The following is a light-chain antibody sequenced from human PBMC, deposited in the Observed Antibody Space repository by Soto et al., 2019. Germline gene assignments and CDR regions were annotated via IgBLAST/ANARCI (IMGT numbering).Light chain of an antibody. CDR3: QKYGSSPRVT. J-gene: IGKJ4*01. V-gene: IGKV3-20*01. CDR1: QSVSSSY. CDR2: GAS. Sequence: EIVLTQSPGTLSLSPGERATLSCRASQSVSSSYLAWYQQKPGQAPRLLIYGASSRATGIPDRFSGSGSGTDLTLTISRMEPEDFAVYYCQKYGSSPRVTFGGGTKVEIK.